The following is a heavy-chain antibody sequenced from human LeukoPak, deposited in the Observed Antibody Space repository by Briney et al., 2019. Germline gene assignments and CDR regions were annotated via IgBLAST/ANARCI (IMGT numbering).Heavy chain of an antibody. CDR1: GYTFTSYG. V-gene: IGHV1-18*01. Sequence: ASVKVSCKASGYTFTSYGISWVRQAPGQGLEWMGWISAYNGNTNYAQKLQGRVTMTTDTSTSTAYMVLRSLRSDDTAVYYCSRDPTGNYYDSSGHIDYWGQGTLVTVSS. J-gene: IGHJ4*02. D-gene: IGHD3-22*01. CDR2: ISAYNGNT. CDR3: SRDPTGNYYDSSGHIDY.